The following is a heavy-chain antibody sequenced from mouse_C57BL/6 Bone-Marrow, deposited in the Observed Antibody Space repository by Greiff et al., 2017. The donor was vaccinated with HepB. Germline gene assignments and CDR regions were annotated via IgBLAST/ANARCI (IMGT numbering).Heavy chain of an antibody. CDR2: INPNNGGT. J-gene: IGHJ2*01. V-gene: IGHV1-26*01. CDR1: GYTFTDYY. CDR3: ARYYYGTLYFDY. Sequence: EVQLQQSGPELVKPGASVKISCKASGYTFTDYYMNWVKQSHGKSLEWIGDINPNNGGTSYNQKFKGKATLTVDKSSSTAYMELRSLTSEDSAVYYCARYYYGTLYFDYWGQGTTLTVSS. D-gene: IGHD1-1*01.